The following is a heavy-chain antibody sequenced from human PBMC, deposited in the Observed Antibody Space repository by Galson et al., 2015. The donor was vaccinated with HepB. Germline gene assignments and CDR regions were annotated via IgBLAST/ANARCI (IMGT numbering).Heavy chain of an antibody. V-gene: IGHV3-23*01. Sequence: SLRLSCAASGFTFSSYAMSWVRQAPGKGLEWVSVISGSGGTTYYADSVKGRFTISRDNSKNTLYLQMNSLRAEDTAVYYCTTALEGWLGDYWGQGTLVTVSS. CDR2: ISGSGGTT. D-gene: IGHD3-10*01. J-gene: IGHJ4*02. CDR1: GFTFSSYA. CDR3: TTALEGWLGDY.